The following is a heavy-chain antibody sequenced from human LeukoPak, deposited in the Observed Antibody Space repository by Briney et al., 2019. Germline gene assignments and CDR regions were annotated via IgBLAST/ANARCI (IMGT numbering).Heavy chain of an antibody. CDR1: GYTFTSYG. V-gene: IGHV1-18*01. Sequence: ASVKVSCKASGYTFTSYGISWVRQAPGQGLEWMGWISAYNGNTNYAQKPQGRVTMTTDTSTSTAYMELRSLRSDDTAVYYCARDKAAAGTRWFDPWGQGTLVAVSS. D-gene: IGHD6-13*01. CDR2: ISAYNGNT. CDR3: ARDKAAAGTRWFDP. J-gene: IGHJ5*02.